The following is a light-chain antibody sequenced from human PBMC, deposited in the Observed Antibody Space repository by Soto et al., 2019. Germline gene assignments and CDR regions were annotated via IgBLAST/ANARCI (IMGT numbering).Light chain of an antibody. CDR2: DAS. CDR3: LQYNGYYRT. CDR1: QSISTW. V-gene: IGKV1-5*01. Sequence: DIQMAQSPSTLSASVGDRVTITCRAGQSISTWLAWYQQKPGKAPNLLIFDASTLESGVPSRFSGSGSGTTFTLTISSLQSDDFATYYCLQYNGYYRTFGQGTKVDIK. J-gene: IGKJ1*01.